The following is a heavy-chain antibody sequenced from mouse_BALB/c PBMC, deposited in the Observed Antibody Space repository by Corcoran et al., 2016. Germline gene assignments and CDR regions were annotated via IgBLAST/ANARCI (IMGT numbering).Heavy chain of an antibody. CDR2: INTYTGEP. V-gene: IGHV9-1*02. J-gene: IGHJ1*01. Sequence: QIQLVQSGPELKKPGETVKISCKASGYTFTNYGMNWVKQAPGKGLKWMGWINTYTGEPTYADDFKGRFAFSLETSASTAYLQINNLKNEDMATYFCARYPSRYFDVWGVGTTVTVSS. CDR1: GYTFTNYG. CDR3: ARYPSRYFDV.